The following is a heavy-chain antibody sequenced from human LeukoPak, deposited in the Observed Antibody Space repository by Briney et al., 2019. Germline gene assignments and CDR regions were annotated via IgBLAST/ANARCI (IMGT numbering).Heavy chain of an antibody. CDR2: IFPGDSDT. Sequence: GESLKISCKGSGYSFTSYWIGWVRQMPGKGLEWMGIIFPGDSDTTYSPSFQGQATISADKSSSTAYLQWSSLKASDTAMYYCARGSAVSGKDYWGQGTLVTVSS. CDR3: ARGSAVSGKDY. J-gene: IGHJ4*02. CDR1: GYSFTSYW. V-gene: IGHV5-51*01.